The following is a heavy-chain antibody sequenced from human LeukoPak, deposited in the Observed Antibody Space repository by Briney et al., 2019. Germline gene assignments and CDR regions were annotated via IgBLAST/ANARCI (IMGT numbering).Heavy chain of an antibody. J-gene: IGHJ5*01. CDR1: GFPFTNNY. Sequence: GGSLRLSCVASGFPFTNNYMSWVRQAPGRGLEWVSVINVGGSVSYAESVKGRFTISRDNSNSTLYLQMNSLRAEDTALYYCARVRRQVGSRWFDSWGQGTLVTVSS. D-gene: IGHD1-26*01. V-gene: IGHV3-53*01. CDR2: INVGGSV. CDR3: ARVRRQVGSRWFDS.